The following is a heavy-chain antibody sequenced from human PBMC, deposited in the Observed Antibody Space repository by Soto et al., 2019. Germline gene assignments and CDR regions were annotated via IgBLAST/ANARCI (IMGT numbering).Heavy chain of an antibody. CDR2: IYHSGST. D-gene: IGHD3-10*01. CDR1: GGSISSSNW. CDR3: ARDVPSVLLWFGELFTPSGWFDP. J-gene: IGHJ5*02. V-gene: IGHV4-4*02. Sequence: PSETLSLTCAVSGGSISSSNWWSWVRQPPGKGLEWIGEIYHSGSTSYNPSLKSRVTISVDKSKNQFSLKLSSVTAADTAVYYCARDVPSVLLWFGELFTPSGWFDPWGQGTLVTVSS.